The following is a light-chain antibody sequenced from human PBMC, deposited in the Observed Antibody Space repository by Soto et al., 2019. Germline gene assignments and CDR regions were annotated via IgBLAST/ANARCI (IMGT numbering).Light chain of an antibody. CDR3: QQYGSSPFT. J-gene: IGKJ3*01. CDR2: GAS. Sequence: EIVLTQSPATLSLSPGERATLSCRASQSVSSSYLAWYQQKPGQTPRLLFYGASSKATSIPDRISGSGSGTEFTLNSSRLEPEDFAVYYCQQYGSSPFTFGPGTKVDIK. V-gene: IGKV3-20*01. CDR1: QSVSSSY.